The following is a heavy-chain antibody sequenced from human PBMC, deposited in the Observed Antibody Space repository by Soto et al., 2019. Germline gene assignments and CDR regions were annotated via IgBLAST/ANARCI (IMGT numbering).Heavy chain of an antibody. J-gene: IGHJ6*02. V-gene: IGHV4-59*01. D-gene: IGHD3-9*01. CDR2: IYYSGST. CDR3: ARDRSPLDYDILTIRGYYYYYGMDV. CDR1: GGSISRFY. Sequence: PSETLSLTCIVSGGSISRFYWSWIRKPPGKGLELIGYIYYSGSTNYNPSLKSRVTISVDTSKNQFSLKLSPVTAADTAVYYCARDRSPLDYDILTIRGYYYYYGMDVWGQGTTVTVSS.